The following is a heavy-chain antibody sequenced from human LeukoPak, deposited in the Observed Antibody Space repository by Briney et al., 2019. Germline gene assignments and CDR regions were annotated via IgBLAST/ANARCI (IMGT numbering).Heavy chain of an antibody. D-gene: IGHD3-10*01. J-gene: IGHJ3*02. CDR3: ARAYYYGSGSYAFDI. V-gene: IGHV4-59*01. Sequence: SETLSLTCTVSGGSISSYHWSWIRQPPGKGLEWIGSIYYSGSTNHNPSLKSRVTISVDTSKNQFSLKLSSVTAADTAVYYCARAYYYGSGSYAFDIWGQGTMVTVSS. CDR1: GGSISSYH. CDR2: IYYSGST.